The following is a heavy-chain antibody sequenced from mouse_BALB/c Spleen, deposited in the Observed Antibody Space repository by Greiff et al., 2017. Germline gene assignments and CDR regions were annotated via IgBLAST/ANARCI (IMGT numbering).Heavy chain of an antibody. CDR2: INPSTGYT. D-gene: IGHD4-1*01. V-gene: IGHV1-7*01. CDR1: GYTFTSYW. J-gene: IGHJ2*01. CDR3: ARQLTGTRGLDY. Sequence: QVQLQQSGAELAKPGASVKMSCKASGYTFTSYWMHWVKQRPGQGLEWIGYINPSTGYTEYNQKFKDKATLTADKSSSTAYMQLSSLTSEDSAVYYCARQLTGTRGLDYWGQGTTLTVSA.